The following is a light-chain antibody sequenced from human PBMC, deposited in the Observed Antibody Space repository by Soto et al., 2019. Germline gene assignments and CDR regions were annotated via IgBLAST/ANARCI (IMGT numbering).Light chain of an antibody. J-gene: IGKJ3*01. CDR1: QTVSLNS. CDR2: GTM. V-gene: IGKV3-20*01. CDR3: QQYEKSSVT. Sequence: EVVLTQSPGTLYLSPGERVSLSCRASQTVSLNSLAWYLQKPGQAPRLLIYGTMIRATDVPGRFSGGGSGTDFTLTISRLEPEDFAVYYCQQYEKSSVTFGPGTKV.